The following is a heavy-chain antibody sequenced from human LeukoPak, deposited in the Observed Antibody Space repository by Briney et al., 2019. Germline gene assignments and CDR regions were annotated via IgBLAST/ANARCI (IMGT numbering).Heavy chain of an antibody. V-gene: IGHV1-2*02. CDR1: GYTFTGYY. CDR2: INPNSGGT. J-gene: IGHJ4*02. CDR3: ARIYGSGSYHQDY. Sequence: GASVKVSCKASGYTFTGYYMHWVRQAPGQGLEWMGWINPNSGGTNYAQKFQGRVTMTRDTSISTAYMELSRLRSDDTAVYYCARIYGSGSYHQDYWGQGTLVIVSS. D-gene: IGHD3-10*01.